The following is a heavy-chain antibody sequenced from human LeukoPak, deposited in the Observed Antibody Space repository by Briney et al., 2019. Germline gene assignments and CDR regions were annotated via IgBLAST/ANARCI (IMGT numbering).Heavy chain of an antibody. CDR3: ARDRGDYGDYLEFDY. CDR2: INPNSGGT. V-gene: IGHV1-2*02. J-gene: IGHJ4*02. Sequence: ASVKVSCKASGYTFTGYYMHWVRQAPGQGLEWMGWINPNSGGTNYAQKFQGRVTMTRDTSISTAYMELSRLRSDDTAVYYCARDRGDYGDYLEFDYWGQGTLVTVS. CDR1: GYTFTGYY. D-gene: IGHD4-17*01.